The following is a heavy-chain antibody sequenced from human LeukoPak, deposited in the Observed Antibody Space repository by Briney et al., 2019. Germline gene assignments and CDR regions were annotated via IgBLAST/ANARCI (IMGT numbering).Heavy chain of an antibody. D-gene: IGHD6-13*01. CDR1: GYTFTSYY. J-gene: IGHJ4*02. CDR2: INPSGGST. Sequence: ASVKVSCKASGYTFTSYYMHWVRQAPGQGLEWMGIINPSGGSTSYAQKFQGRVTMTRDMSTSTVYMELSSLRAEDTAVYYCAKVRSIAPWYSSSWYQASFGYWGQGTLVTVSS. V-gene: IGHV1-46*01. CDR3: AKVRSIAPWYSSSWYQASFGY.